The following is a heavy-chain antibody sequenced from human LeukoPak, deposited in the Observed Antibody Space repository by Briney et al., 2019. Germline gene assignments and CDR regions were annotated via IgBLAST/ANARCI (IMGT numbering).Heavy chain of an antibody. CDR1: GFTFSNYW. V-gene: IGHV3-7*03. D-gene: IGHD1-1*01. CDR3: ARVRSPPEDNSNYRPVDQ. CDR2: IKQDESET. Sequence: PGGSLRLSCIVSGFTFSNYWMTWVRQAPGKGLEWMANIKQDESETNYVDSVKGRFIISRDNAKNSVFLRINSLRAEDTAMYYCARVRSPPEDNSNYRPVDQWGQGILVTVSS. J-gene: IGHJ4*02.